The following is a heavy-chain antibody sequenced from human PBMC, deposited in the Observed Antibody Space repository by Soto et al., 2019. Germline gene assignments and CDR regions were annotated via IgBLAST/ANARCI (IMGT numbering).Heavy chain of an antibody. V-gene: IGHV1-3*01. CDR1: GNTFRFT. Sequence: ASVKVFCKASGNTFRFTIQWVRQAPGQRPEWMGWINVGNGNTKYSHKFYGRVSITRDTAASTAYMELSSLTSEDTAVYYCARDPVTTITEATYGMDVWGQGTTVTVSS. D-gene: IGHD4-4*01. J-gene: IGHJ6*01. CDR2: INVGNGNT. CDR3: ARDPVTTITEATYGMDV.